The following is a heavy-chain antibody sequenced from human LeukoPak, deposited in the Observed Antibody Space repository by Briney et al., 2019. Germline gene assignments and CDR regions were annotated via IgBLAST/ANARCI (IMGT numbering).Heavy chain of an antibody. CDR2: TYYRSKWNN. CDR3: TRSYYYDSSDFYSN. V-gene: IGHV6-1*01. J-gene: IGHJ4*02. D-gene: IGHD3-22*01. CDR1: GDSVSSNSAA. Sequence: SQTLSLTCAISGDSVSSNSAAWNWIGPSPSRGLEWLGRTYYRSKWNNDYAVSVKSRIIINPDTSKNQFSLQLNSVTPEDTAVYYCTRSYYYDSSDFYSNWGQGTLVTVSS.